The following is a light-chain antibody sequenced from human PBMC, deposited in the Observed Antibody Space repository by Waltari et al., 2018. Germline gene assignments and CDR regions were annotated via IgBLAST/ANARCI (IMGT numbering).Light chain of an antibody. CDR1: QDIRNY. V-gene: IGKV1-16*01. Sequence: DIRMTQSPSSLSASVGDRVPITCRASQDIRNYLAWFQQKPGQAPKSLMYTASGLQSGVPSRFSGSGSGTDFTLTISSLQPEDFATDYCQQYNSYPLTFGGGTKVDIK. CDR2: TAS. CDR3: QQYNSYPLT. J-gene: IGKJ4*01.